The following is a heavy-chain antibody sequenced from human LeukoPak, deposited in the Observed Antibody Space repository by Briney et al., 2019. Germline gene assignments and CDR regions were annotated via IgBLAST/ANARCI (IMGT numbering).Heavy chain of an antibody. CDR2: IYYTGNT. V-gene: IGHV4-59*01. CDR3: ARGYYYTMDV. Sequence: SETLSLTCTVSGGSISTNYWNWIRQPPGKGLEWIGYIYYTGNTYYNPSPKSRVTISVDMSKNQFSLKLSSVTAADTAVYYCARGYYYTMDVWGQGTTVTVSS. CDR1: GGSISTNY. J-gene: IGHJ6*02.